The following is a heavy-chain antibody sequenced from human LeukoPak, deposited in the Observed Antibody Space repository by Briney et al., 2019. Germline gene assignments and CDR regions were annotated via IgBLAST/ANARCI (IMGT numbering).Heavy chain of an antibody. D-gene: IGHD3-10*01. V-gene: IGHV1-69*13. CDR1: GGTFISYA. Sequence: GASVKVSCKASGGTFISYAISWVRQAHGHGLEWMGGIIAIFGTANYAQKFQGRVTITADESTSTAYMVLSSLRSEDTAVYYCAREGYYGSGSYIFDPWGQGTLVTVSS. CDR2: IIAIFGTA. CDR3: AREGYYGSGSYIFDP. J-gene: IGHJ5*02.